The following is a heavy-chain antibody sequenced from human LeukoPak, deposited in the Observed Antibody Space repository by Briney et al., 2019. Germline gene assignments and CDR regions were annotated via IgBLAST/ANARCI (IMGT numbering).Heavy chain of an antibody. D-gene: IGHD3-22*01. CDR2: IWYDGTNK. CDR3: ARVAYDNSGYLTL. CDR1: GFTFSSYG. Sequence: PGGSLRLSCVASGFTFSSYGMHWVRQAPGKGLEWVAVIWYDGTNKYYADSVKGRFTISRDSSKNTLYLQMNSLRAEDTAVYYCARVAYDNSGYLTLWGQGTLVTVSS. V-gene: IGHV3-33*01. J-gene: IGHJ4*02.